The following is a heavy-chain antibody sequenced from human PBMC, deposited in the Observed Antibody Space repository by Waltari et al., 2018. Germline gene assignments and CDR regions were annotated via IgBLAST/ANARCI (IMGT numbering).Heavy chain of an antibody. J-gene: IGHJ5*02. CDR3: AKGQFTVTTNWRWFDP. CDR2: ISGSGGST. Sequence: VPLLESGGGLVQPGGSLRLSCAAPGFTFSSYAMCCVRHAPGKGLEWVSAISGSGGSTYYADSVKGRFTISRDNSKDTLYLQMNSLRAEETAVYYCAKGQFTVTTNWRWFDPWGQGTLVTVSS. D-gene: IGHD4-17*01. CDR1: GFTFSSYA. V-gene: IGHV3-23*01.